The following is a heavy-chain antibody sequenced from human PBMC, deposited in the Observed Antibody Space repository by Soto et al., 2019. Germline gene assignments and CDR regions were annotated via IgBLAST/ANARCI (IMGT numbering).Heavy chain of an antibody. CDR2: IYYSGST. V-gene: IGHV4-59*01. CDR1: GGSISSYY. CDR3: AREGRYDSSGYYLDAFDI. Sequence: PSLTCTVSGGSISSYYWSWIRQPPGKGLEWIGYIYYSGSTNYNPSLKSRVTISVDTSKNQFSLKLSSVTAADTAVYYCAREGRYDSSGYYLDAFDIWGQGTMVTVSS. J-gene: IGHJ3*02. D-gene: IGHD3-22*01.